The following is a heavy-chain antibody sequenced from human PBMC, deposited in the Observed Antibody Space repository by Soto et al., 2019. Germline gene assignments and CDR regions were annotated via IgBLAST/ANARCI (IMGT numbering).Heavy chain of an antibody. J-gene: IGHJ4*02. CDR2: INGGNGNT. Sequence: ASVKVSCKASGYTFSSYYIHWVRHAPGQRLEWMGWINGGNGNTKYSQKFQGRVTITRDTSASTAYMELSSLISEDTAVYYCALWLGELTGLDYWGLGTLVTVSS. D-gene: IGHD3-10*01. CDR3: ALWLGELTGLDY. V-gene: IGHV1-3*01. CDR1: GYTFSSYY.